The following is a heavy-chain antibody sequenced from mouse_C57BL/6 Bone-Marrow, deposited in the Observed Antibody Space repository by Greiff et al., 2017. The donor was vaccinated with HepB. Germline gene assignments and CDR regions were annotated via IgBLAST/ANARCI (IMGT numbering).Heavy chain of an antibody. CDR3: ARDPHYYGSYDY. CDR1: GYTFTDYN. V-gene: IGHV1-22*01. CDR2: INPNNGGT. D-gene: IGHD1-1*01. J-gene: IGHJ2*01. Sequence: EVQLVESGPELVKPGASVKMSCKASGYTFTDYNMHWVKQSHGKSLEWIGYINPNNGGTSYNQKFKGKATLTVNKSSSTAYMELRSLTSEDSAVYYCARDPHYYGSYDYWGQGTTLTVSS.